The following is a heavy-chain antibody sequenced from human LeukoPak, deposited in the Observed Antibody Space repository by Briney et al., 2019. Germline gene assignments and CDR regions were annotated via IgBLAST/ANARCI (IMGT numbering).Heavy chain of an antibody. Sequence: SETLSLTCTVSGGSISSGDYYWSWIRQPPGKGLEWIGYIYYSGSTYYNPSLKSRVTISVDTSKNQFSLKLSSVTAADTAVYYCARDANYYGSGRVAGAFDYWGQGTLATVSS. CDR3: ARDANYYGSGRVAGAFDY. J-gene: IGHJ4*02. CDR2: IYYSGST. V-gene: IGHV4-30-4*01. D-gene: IGHD3-10*01. CDR1: GGSISSGDYY.